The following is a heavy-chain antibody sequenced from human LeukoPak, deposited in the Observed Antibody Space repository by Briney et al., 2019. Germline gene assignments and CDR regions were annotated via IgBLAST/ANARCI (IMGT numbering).Heavy chain of an antibody. V-gene: IGHV1-46*01. J-gene: IGHJ6*02. CDR2: INPSGGST. CDR3: ARVYRDSSGYYQDYYYYGMDV. CDR1: GYTFTSYY. D-gene: IGHD3-22*01. Sequence: GASVKVSCKASGYTFTSYYMHWVRQAPGQGLEWMGIINPSGGSTSYAQKFQGRVTMTRDTSTSTVYMELSGLRSEDTAVYYCARVYRDSSGYYQDYYYYGMDVWGQGTTVTVSS.